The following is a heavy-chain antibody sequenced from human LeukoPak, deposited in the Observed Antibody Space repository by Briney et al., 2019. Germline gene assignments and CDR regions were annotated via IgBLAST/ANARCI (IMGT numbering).Heavy chain of an antibody. J-gene: IGHJ1*01. Sequence: PGGSLRLSCAASGFTFSDYYMSWIRQAPGKGLEWVAVISYDGSNKYYADSVKGRFTISRDNSKNTLYLQMNSLRAEDTAVYYCAKDCRSRYFQHWGQGTLVTVSS. CDR1: GFTFSDYY. D-gene: IGHD3-10*01. V-gene: IGHV3-30*18. CDR2: ISYDGSNK. CDR3: AKDCRSRYFQH.